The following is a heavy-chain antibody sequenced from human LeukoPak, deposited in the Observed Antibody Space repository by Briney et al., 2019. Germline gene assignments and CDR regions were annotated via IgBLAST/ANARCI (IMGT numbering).Heavy chain of an antibody. J-gene: IGHJ5*02. CDR1: GYSISSGYY. CDR2: IYHSGST. CDR3: ARVVLMVYATGGWFDP. D-gene: IGHD2-8*01. V-gene: IGHV4-38-2*02. Sequence: SETLSLTCTVSGYSISSGYYWGWIRQPPGKGLEWIGSIYHSGSTNYNPSLKSRVTISVDKSKNQFSLKLSSVTAADTAVYYCARVVLMVYATGGWFDPWGQGTLVTVSS.